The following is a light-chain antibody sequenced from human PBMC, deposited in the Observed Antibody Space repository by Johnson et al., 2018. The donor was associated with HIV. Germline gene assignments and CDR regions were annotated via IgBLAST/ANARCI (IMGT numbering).Light chain of an antibody. CDR1: SSNIGNNY. CDR2: ENN. Sequence: QSVLTQPPSVSAAPGQKVTISCSGSSSNIGNNYVSWYRQLPGTAPKVLIYENNKRPSGIPDRFSGSKSGTSATLGITGLQTGDEADYYSGTWDSSLSAGWVFGTGTKVTVL. J-gene: IGLJ1*01. CDR3: GTWDSSLSAGWV. V-gene: IGLV1-51*02.